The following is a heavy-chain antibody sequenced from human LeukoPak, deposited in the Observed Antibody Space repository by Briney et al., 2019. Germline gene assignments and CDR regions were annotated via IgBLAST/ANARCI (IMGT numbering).Heavy chain of an antibody. D-gene: IGHD1-26*01. J-gene: IGHJ6*03. CDR1: GYTFTSYD. CDR2: MNPNSGNT. Sequence: GASVKVSCKASGYTFTSYDINWVRQATGQGLEWMGWMNPNSGNTGYAQKFQGRVTMTRNTSISTAYMELSSLRSEDTAVYYCARSGSGSYSYYYYYYMDVWGKGTMVTVSS. CDR3: ARSGSGSYSYYYYYYMDV. V-gene: IGHV1-8*01.